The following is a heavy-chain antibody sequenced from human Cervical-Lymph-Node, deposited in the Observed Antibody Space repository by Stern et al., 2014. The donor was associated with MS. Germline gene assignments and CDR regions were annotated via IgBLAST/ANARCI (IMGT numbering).Heavy chain of an antibody. CDR2: IYPGDSDA. V-gene: IGHV5-51*01. J-gene: IGHJ3*02. CDR3: ARLVAPGGDAFDI. Sequence: EVQLVESGGEMKKPGESLQISCQGSGYRVTNYWIGWVRQMPGKGLEWMGIIYPGDSDARYSPSFRGKVTISADKSINTAYLKWTSLRASDTAIYYCARLVAPGGDAFDIWGQGTWVIVSS. D-gene: IGHD3-16*02. CDR1: GYRVTNYW.